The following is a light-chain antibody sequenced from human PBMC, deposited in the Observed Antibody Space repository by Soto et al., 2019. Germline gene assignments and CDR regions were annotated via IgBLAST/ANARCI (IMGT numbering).Light chain of an antibody. Sequence: EIVLTQSPATLSLSPGERATLSCRASQSVSSYLAWYQHKPGQAPRLLIYDASNRATGIPARFSGSGSGTGFPLTISSLDPEDFAVYYCQQRSNWPLTFGGGTKVDIK. V-gene: IGKV3-11*01. CDR1: QSVSSY. J-gene: IGKJ4*01. CDR2: DAS. CDR3: QQRSNWPLT.